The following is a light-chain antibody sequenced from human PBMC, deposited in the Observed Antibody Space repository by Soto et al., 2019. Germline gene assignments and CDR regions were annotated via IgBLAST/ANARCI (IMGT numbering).Light chain of an antibody. CDR3: SSYRSSDTLEV. Sequence: QSVLTQPASVSASPGQSIFISCTGTSEDIGAYDYVSWYQQHPGKAPKLILYAVNDRPSGVSSRFSGSKSGNTASLTISGVQPDDEADYYCSSYRSSDTLEVFGTGTKVNV. J-gene: IGLJ1*01. CDR1: SEDIGAYDY. CDR2: AVN. V-gene: IGLV2-14*01.